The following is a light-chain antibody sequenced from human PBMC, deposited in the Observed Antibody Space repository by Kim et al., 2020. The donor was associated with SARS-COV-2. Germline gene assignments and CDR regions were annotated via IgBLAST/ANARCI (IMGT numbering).Light chain of an antibody. J-gene: IGLJ3*02. V-gene: IGLV2-14*03. CDR3: SSYTSSSSLWV. Sequence: QSALTQPASVSGSPGQSITISCTGTSSDVGGYNYVSWYQQHPGKAPKLMIYDVSNRPSGVSNRFSGSKSGNTASLTISGLQAEDEADYYCSSYTSSSSLWVFGGGTPLTVL. CDR2: DVS. CDR1: SSDVGGYNY.